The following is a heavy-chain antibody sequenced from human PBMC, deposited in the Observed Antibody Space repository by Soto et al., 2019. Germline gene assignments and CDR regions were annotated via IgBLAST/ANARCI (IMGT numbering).Heavy chain of an antibody. CDR1: GGSKSSGDNY. Sequence: PSETLSLTCIVSGGSKSSGDNYWSWIRQPPGKGLEWIGNIHYSGSTYFNPSLKSRLIISVDTSTNQFSLKLSSVTAADTAVYFCARYGSRDGHNFDIAGNNWFDPWGQGTLVTVSS. V-gene: IGHV4-30-4*01. D-gene: IGHD3-9*01. CDR2: IHYSGST. J-gene: IGHJ5*02. CDR3: ARYGSRDGHNFDIAGNNWFDP.